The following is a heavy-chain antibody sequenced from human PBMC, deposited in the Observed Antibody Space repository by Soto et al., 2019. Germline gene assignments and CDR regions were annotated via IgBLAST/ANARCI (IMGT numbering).Heavy chain of an antibody. Sequence: ASVKVSCKASGYTFTAYSMHWVRQAPGQGLEWVGWFNPNSGDTIYAQKFQGRVTLTRDTSIGTAYMELYSLTSDDTAVYYCAKLPWEVAPSWGQGTLVTVSS. V-gene: IGHV1-2*02. J-gene: IGHJ5*02. CDR3: AKLPWEVAPS. CDR2: FNPNSGDT. CDR1: GYTFTAYS. D-gene: IGHD1-26*01.